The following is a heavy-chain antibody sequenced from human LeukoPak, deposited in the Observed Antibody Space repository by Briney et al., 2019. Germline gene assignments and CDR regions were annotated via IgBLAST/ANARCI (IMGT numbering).Heavy chain of an antibody. CDR2: INPNSGGT. CDR1: GYTFTGYY. Sequence: GASVKVSCKASGYTFTGYYMHWVRQAPGQGLEWMGWINPNSGGTNYAQKFQGRVTMTRDTSISTAYMELSRLRSDDTAVYYCARSHSDKFYYYYGMDVWGQGTTVTVSS. V-gene: IGHV1-2*02. CDR3: ARSHSDKFYYYYGMDV. J-gene: IGHJ6*02.